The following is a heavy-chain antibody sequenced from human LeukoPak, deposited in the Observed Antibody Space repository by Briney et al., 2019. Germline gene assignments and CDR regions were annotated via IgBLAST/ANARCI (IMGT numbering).Heavy chain of an antibody. Sequence: ASVKVSCKASGYSFNSQGMNWVRQAPGQGLEWMGWINPNSGGTYYAQKFQGRVSMTRDTSISTAYMELSSLRSDDTAVYYCYYRVSSGYLTWGQGTLVAVSS. CDR2: INPNSGGT. CDR3: YYRVSSGYLT. V-gene: IGHV1-2*02. D-gene: IGHD3-22*01. J-gene: IGHJ4*02. CDR1: GYSFNSQG.